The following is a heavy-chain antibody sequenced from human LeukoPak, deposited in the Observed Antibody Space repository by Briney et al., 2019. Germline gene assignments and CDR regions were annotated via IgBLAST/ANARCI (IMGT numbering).Heavy chain of an antibody. CDR2: MYYSGST. J-gene: IGHJ4*02. CDR3: ASRFGSSWYYFDY. CDR1: GGSISSGDYY. D-gene: IGHD6-13*01. Sequence: SETLSLTCTVSGGSISSGDYYWSWIRQPPGKGLEWIGYMYYSGSTYYNPSLKSRVTISVDTSKNQFSLKLSSVTAADTAVYYCASRFGSSWYYFDYWGQGTLVTVSS. V-gene: IGHV4-30-4*01.